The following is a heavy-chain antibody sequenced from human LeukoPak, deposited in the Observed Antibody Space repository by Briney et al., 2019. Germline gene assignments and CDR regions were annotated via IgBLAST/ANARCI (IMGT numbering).Heavy chain of an antibody. J-gene: IGHJ3*02. D-gene: IGHD4-23*01. V-gene: IGHV3-9*03. CDR1: GFTFDDYA. CDR3: AKDIGVTGLKGAFDI. Sequence: GGSLRLSCAASGFTFDDYAMHWVRQAPGKGLEWVSGISWNSGSIGYADSVKGRFTISRDNAKNSLYLQMNSLRAEDMALYYCAKDIGVTGLKGAFDIWGQGTMVTVSS. CDR2: ISWNSGSI.